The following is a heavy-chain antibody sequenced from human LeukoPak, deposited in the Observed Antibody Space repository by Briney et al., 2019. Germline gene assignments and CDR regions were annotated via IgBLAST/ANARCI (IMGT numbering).Heavy chain of an antibody. CDR3: ARDYHDSSGSYGVDF. Sequence: PGGSLRLSCAASGFTFSSYAMSWVRQAPGKGLEWVSGISGSGRSTYYADSVKGRFTISRDNSKNTLYMQMNSLRPDDTAVYYCARDYHDSSGSYGVDFWGQGTLVTVSS. V-gene: IGHV3-23*01. D-gene: IGHD3-22*01. J-gene: IGHJ4*02. CDR2: ISGSGRST. CDR1: GFTFSSYA.